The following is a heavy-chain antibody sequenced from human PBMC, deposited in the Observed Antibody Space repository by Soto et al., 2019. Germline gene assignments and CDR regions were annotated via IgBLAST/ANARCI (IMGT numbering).Heavy chain of an antibody. Sequence: SLALTCAVCGGCITSGNAYSWRWIRQPPGKGLEWIGSISHTGSTSYNPSLKSRLTMSVDKSKNQFSLRLSSVTAADMAVYYCARAVAPYFGTWFDPCGQRILVTVSS. CDR3: ARAVAPYFGTWFDP. CDR1: GGCITSGNAYS. CDR2: ISHTGST. D-gene: IGHD3-10*01. V-gene: IGHV4-30-2*01. J-gene: IGHJ5*02.